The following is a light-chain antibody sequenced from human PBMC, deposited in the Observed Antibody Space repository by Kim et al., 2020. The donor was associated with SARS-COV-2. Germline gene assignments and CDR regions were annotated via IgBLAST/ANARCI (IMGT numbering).Light chain of an antibody. J-gene: IGLJ2*01. CDR1: SRDVGGYNY. CDR3: NSYTSSSTLV. Sequence: GQSITIACTGTSRDVGGYNYVSWYQQHPGKAPKLMIYDVSNLPSGVSNRFSGSKSGNTASLTISGLQAEDEADYYCNSYTSSSTLVFGGGTQLTVL. V-gene: IGLV2-14*03. CDR2: DVS.